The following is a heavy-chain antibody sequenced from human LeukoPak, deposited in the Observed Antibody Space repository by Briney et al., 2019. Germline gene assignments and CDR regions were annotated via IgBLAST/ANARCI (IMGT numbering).Heavy chain of an antibody. J-gene: IGHJ4*02. V-gene: IGHV1-69*06. D-gene: IGHD3-16*01. Sequence: GASVKVSCKASGGTSSSYAISWVRQAPGQGLEWMGGIIPIFGTANYAQKFQGRVTITADKSTSTAYMELSSLRSEDTAVYYCARVLGRSGLRPSLGYWGQGTLVTVSS. CDR1: GGTSSSYA. CDR3: ARVLGRSGLRPSLGY. CDR2: IIPIFGTA.